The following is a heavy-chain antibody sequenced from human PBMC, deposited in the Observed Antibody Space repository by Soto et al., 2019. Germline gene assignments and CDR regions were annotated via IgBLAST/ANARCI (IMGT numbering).Heavy chain of an antibody. CDR2: IYSGGST. J-gene: IGHJ4*02. Sequence: GGSLRLSCAASGFTVSSNYMSWVRQAPGKGLEWVSVIYSGGSTYYADSVKGRFTISRDNSKNTLYLQMNSLRAEDTAVYYCARDRSSGWYFDYWGQGTLVTVSS. D-gene: IGHD6-19*01. V-gene: IGHV3-53*01. CDR1: GFTVSSNY. CDR3: ARDRSSGWYFDY.